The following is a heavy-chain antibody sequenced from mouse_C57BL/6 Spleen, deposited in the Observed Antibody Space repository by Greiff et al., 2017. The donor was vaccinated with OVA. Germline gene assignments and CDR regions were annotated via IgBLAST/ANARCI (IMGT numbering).Heavy chain of an antibody. CDR1: GYTFTDYY. J-gene: IGHJ2*01. D-gene: IGHD4-1*01. CDR3: ARAPLGYFDY. V-gene: IGHV1-26*01. CDR2: INPNNGGT. Sequence: VQLQQSGPELVKPGASVKISCKASGYTFTDYYMNWVKQSHGKSLEWIGDINPNNGGTSYNQKFKGKATLTVEKSSSTAYMELRSLTSEDSAVYYCARAPLGYFDYWGQGTTLTVSS.